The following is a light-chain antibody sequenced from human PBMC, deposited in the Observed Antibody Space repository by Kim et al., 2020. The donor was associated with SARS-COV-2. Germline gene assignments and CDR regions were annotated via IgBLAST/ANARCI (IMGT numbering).Light chain of an antibody. J-gene: IGKJ2*01. Sequence: DIQMTQSPTSLSASVGDRVTITCRASQSISSYLNWYQHKLGKAPKLLISAASNLQSGVPSRFSGSGFGTVFILNISSLQPEDCATHYCTQNYYLAYTCGKGTKLE. V-gene: IGKV1-39*01. CDR1: QSISSY. CDR2: AAS. CDR3: TQNYYLAYT.